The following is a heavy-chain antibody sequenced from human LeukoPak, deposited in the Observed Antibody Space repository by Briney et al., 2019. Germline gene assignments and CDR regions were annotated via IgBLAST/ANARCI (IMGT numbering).Heavy chain of an antibody. D-gene: IGHD4-17*01. Sequence: GGSLRLSCAASGFTFSSYAMSWVRQAPGKGLEWVSAISGSGGSTYYADSVKGRFTIPRDNSKNTLYLQMNSLRAEDTAVYYCAKGSLIDYDNWFDPWGQGTLVTVSS. J-gene: IGHJ5*02. V-gene: IGHV3-23*01. CDR1: GFTFSSYA. CDR3: AKGSLIDYDNWFDP. CDR2: ISGSGGST.